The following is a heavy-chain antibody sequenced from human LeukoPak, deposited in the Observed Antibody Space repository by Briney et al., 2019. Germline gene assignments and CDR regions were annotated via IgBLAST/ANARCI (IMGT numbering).Heavy chain of an antibody. V-gene: IGHV3-23*01. D-gene: IGHD3-10*01. Sequence: SGGSLRLSCAASDSSFRSHDMSWVRQTLEKGLEWVSSIAGDGASFYADSVRGRFTISRDKSQNILYLQMNSLRADDTAIYYCAKGPNFGSWGAVDYWGQGSLVTVSS. J-gene: IGHJ4*02. CDR2: IAGDGAS. CDR3: AKGPNFGSWGAVDY. CDR1: DSSFRSHD.